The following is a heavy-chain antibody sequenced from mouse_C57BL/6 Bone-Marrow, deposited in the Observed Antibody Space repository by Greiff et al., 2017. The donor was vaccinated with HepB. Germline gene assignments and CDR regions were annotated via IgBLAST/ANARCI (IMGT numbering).Heavy chain of an antibody. V-gene: IGHV5-12*01. CDR3: ARVPLPL. CDR1: GFTFSDYY. Sequence: EVKLVESGGGLVQPGGSLKLSCAASGFTFSDYYMYWVRQTPEKRLEWVAYISNGGGSTYYPDTVKGRFTISRDNAKNTLYLQMSRLKSEDTAMYYCARVPLPLWGQGTTLTVSS. CDR2: ISNGGGST. J-gene: IGHJ2*01.